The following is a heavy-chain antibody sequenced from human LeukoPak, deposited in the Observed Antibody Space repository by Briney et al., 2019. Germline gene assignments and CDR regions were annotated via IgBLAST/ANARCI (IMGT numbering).Heavy chain of an antibody. V-gene: IGHV4-39*02. CDR1: GGSISSSSHY. J-gene: IGHJ4*02. CDR2: INYSGST. CDR3: AREEQSPYYFDY. Sequence: SGTLSLTCTVSGGSISSSSHYWSWIRQPPGKGLEWIASINYSGSTYYNPFLKSRVTISVDTSKNQFSLKLSSVTAADTAVFYCAREEQSPYYFDYWGQGTLVTVSS.